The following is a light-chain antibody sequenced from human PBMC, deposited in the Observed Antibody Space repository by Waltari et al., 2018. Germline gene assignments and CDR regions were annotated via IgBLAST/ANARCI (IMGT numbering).Light chain of an antibody. CDR1: SSDVGGYNY. Sequence: QSALTQPASVSGSPGQSITISCTGTSSDVGGYNYVSWSQQDPGKAPKLMIVVVTQRASGVSNRFSGSTSGHTASLTISGLKAEDEADYYCISYTSTGTVWVFGGGTKLTVL. J-gene: IGLJ3*02. CDR2: VVT. CDR3: ISYTSTGTVWV. V-gene: IGLV2-14*01.